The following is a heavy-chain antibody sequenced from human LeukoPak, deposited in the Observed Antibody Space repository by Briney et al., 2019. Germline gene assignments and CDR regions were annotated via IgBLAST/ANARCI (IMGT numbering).Heavy chain of an antibody. CDR1: GFMFSSYW. D-gene: IGHD2-2*01. V-gene: IGHV3-74*01. Sequence: GESLRLSCVASGFMFSSYWMNWVRQAPGKGLVWVSRINSDGSSTSYADSVKGRFTISRDNAKNTLFLQMNSLRAEDTAGYYCARGPGAFDIWGQGTMVTVSS. J-gene: IGHJ3*02. CDR3: ARGPGAFDI. CDR2: INSDGSST.